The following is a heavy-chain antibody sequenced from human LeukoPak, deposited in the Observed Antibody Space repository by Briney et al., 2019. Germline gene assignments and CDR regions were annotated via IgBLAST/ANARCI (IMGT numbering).Heavy chain of an antibody. Sequence: GGSLRLSCAASGFTFSSYAMSWVRQAPGKGLEWVSAISGSGGSTYYADSVKGRFTISRDNSKNTLFLQMNSLRAEDTAVYYCARDREGSSSWDYWGQGTLVTVSS. CDR2: ISGSGGST. CDR1: GFTFSSYA. J-gene: IGHJ4*02. D-gene: IGHD6-13*01. V-gene: IGHV3-23*01. CDR3: ARDREGSSSWDY.